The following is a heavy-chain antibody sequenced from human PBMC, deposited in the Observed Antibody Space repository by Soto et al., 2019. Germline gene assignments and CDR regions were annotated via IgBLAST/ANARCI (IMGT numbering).Heavy chain of an antibody. CDR1: GYSFTSYW. J-gene: IGHJ6*02. D-gene: IGHD2-2*02. Sequence: GESLKISCKGSGYSFTSYWIGWVRQMPGKGLEWMGIIYPGDSDTRYSPSFQGQVTISADKSISTAYLQWSSLKASDTAMYYCAGYIVVVPAATPQPYYYYGMDVWGQGTTVTVPS. CDR2: IYPGDSDT. V-gene: IGHV5-51*01. CDR3: AGYIVVVPAATPQPYYYYGMDV.